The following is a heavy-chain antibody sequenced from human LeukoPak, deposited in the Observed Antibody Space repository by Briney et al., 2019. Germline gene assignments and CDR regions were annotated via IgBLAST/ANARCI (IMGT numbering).Heavy chain of an antibody. CDR2: IYYSGST. CDR3: EGGIVVVPAAIPDAFDI. D-gene: IGHD2-2*01. J-gene: IGHJ3*02. V-gene: IGHV4-39*01. CDR1: GGSISSSSYY. Sequence: ASETLSLTCTVSGGSISSSSYYWGWIRQPPGKGLEWIGSIYYSGSTYYNPSLKSRVTISVDTSKNQFSLKPSSVTAADTAVYYCEGGIVVVPAAIPDAFDIWGQGTMVTVSS.